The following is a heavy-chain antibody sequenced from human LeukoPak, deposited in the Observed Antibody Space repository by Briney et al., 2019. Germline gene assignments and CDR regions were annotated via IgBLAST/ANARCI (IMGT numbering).Heavy chain of an antibody. CDR1: GVSTSSGY. CDR2: TSTSVPT. D-gene: IGHD3-10*01. V-gene: IGHV4-4*07. Sequence: SETLSLTCIVSGVSTSSGYWSWIRQPARKGLEWMGHTSTSVPTYYNPSLKSRATMSLDTSETHFSLKLNSVTAADTAVYYCARGYGSGSYSTWGQGTLVTVSS. CDR3: ARGYGSGSYST. J-gene: IGHJ5*02.